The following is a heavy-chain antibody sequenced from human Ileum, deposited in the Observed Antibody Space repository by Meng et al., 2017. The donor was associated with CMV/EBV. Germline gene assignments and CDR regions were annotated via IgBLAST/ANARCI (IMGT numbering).Heavy chain of an antibody. V-gene: IGHV3-72*01. CDR1: GFIFSDYY. J-gene: IGHJ6*02. Sequence: GGSLRLSCAASGFIFSDYYMDWVRQVPGRGLEWIGLIKNKANSFTTQYAASVRGRFTISRDDSKNLLFLQMNSLKVEDTAVYFCVKGGYGDLSVYYFYGLDVWGQGTMVTVSS. D-gene: IGHD4-17*01. CDR2: IKNKANSFTT. CDR3: VKGGYGDLSVYYFYGLDV.